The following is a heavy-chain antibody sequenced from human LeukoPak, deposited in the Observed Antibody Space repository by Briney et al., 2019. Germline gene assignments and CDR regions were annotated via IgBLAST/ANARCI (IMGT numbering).Heavy chain of an antibody. CDR3: ARAASIVHDAFDI. D-gene: IGHD6-13*01. V-gene: IGHV4-39*01. J-gene: IGHJ3*02. CDR2: VFYSGTT. CDR1: GGSISSNNYY. Sequence: SETLSLTCTVSGGSISSNNYYWGWIRQPPGTGLEWIGSVFYSGTTYYNPSLKSRVTISVDTSKNQFSLNLTSVTAADTAIYYCARAASIVHDAFDIWGQGTMVTVSS.